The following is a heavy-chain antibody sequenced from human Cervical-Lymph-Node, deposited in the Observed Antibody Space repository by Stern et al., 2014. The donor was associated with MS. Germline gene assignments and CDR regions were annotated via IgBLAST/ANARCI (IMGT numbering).Heavy chain of an antibody. D-gene: IGHD5-18*01. CDR3: AKDDGYIGFDY. Sequence: EVQLVESGGGLAHPGRSLRLSCAASQFTFSTYAMTWVRQAPGKGLEWVATISGSGNRTYLADSVKGRSTVSRDNSNNTVYLQMSNVTAEDTAIYFCAKDDGYIGFDYWGQGTPVTVSS. CDR1: QFTFSTYA. CDR2: ISGSGNRT. J-gene: IGHJ4*02. V-gene: IGHV3-23*04.